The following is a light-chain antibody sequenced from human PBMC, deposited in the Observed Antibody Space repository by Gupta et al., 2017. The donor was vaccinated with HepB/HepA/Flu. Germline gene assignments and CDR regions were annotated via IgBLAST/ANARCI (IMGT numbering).Light chain of an antibody. Sequence: EIVLTQSPATLSLSPGESATLSCRASQSVSSKLFWYQQKFGQAPRLLIYDASNRATGIPTRFSGSGSGTDFTVTISSLEPEDFAVYYFHQRINWPWTFGQGTKVEI. V-gene: IGKV3-11*01. J-gene: IGKJ1*01. CDR1: QSVSSK. CDR2: DAS. CDR3: HQRINWPWT.